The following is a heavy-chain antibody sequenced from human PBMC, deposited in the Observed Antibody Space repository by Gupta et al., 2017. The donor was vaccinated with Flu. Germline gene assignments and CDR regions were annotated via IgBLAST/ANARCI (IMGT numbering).Heavy chain of an antibody. CDR1: GSILSGYC. CDR3: VRDRRTARRPED. V-gene: IGHV3-74*01. CDR2: INPDGTIT. J-gene: IGHJ4*02. Sequence: EVHLVESGGGLVQPGGSLSLFCAAAGSILSGYCMPWVHQGPGKGLVWVSRINPDGTITDYAESVRGRFAISRDNAKNTLYLQINSLTAEDTATYYCVRDRRTARRPEDWGQGTLVTVSA. D-gene: IGHD1-1*01.